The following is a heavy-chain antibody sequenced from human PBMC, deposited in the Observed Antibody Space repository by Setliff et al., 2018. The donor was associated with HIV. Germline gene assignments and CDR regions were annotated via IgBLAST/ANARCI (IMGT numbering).Heavy chain of an antibody. Sequence: ETLSLSCAASGFTVSSKYMTWVRQAPGKGLEGVSVIYSDGTTYYADSVKGRFTISRDNSKNTLYLQMDSLRGDDTAIYYCTGRTSGYHYVVYWGQGTLVTSPQ. D-gene: IGHD3-22*01. CDR1: GFTVSSKY. CDR2: IYSDGTT. CDR3: TGRTSGYHYVVY. V-gene: IGHV3-66*01. J-gene: IGHJ4*02.